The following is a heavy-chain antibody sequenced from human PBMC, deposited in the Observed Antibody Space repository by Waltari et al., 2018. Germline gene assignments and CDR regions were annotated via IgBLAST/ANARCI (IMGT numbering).Heavy chain of an antibody. V-gene: IGHV4-39*07. J-gene: IGHJ4*02. CDR3: ASTSSSLADY. D-gene: IGHD6-6*01. CDR2: IYYSGST. CDR1: GGSIGSSSYY. Sequence: QLQLQESGPGLVKPSETLSLTCTVSGGSIGSSSYYWGWIRQPPGKGLEWIGSIYYSGSTYYNPSLKSRVTISVDTSKNQFSLKLSSVTAADTAVYYCASTSSSLADYWGQGTLVTVSS.